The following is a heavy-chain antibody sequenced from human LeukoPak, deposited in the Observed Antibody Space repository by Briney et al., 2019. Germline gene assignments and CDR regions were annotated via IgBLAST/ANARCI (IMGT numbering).Heavy chain of an antibody. CDR2: FDPEDGET. V-gene: IGHV1-24*01. CDR1: GYTLTELS. J-gene: IGHJ5*02. Sequence: PRASVKVSCKVSGYTLTELSMHWVRQAPGKGLEWMGGFDPEDGETIYAQKFQGRVTMTEDTSTDTAYMELSSLRSEDTAVYYCATKAPNKYSSSWYFWFDPWGQGTLVTVSS. D-gene: IGHD6-13*01. CDR3: ATKAPNKYSSSWYFWFDP.